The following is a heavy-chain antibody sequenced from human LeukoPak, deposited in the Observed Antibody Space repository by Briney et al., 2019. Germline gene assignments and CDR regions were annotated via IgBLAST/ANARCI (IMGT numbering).Heavy chain of an antibody. V-gene: IGHV1-8*01. J-gene: IGHJ4*02. CDR2: MNPNSGNT. CDR3: ARASYGSGRRFDY. CDR1: GCTFTSYD. D-gene: IGHD3-10*01. Sequence: ASVKVSCKASGCTFTSYDINWVRQATGQGLEWMGWMNPNSGNTGYAQKFQGRVTITRNTSISTAYMELSSLRSEDTAVYYCARASYGSGRRFDYWGQGTLVTVSS.